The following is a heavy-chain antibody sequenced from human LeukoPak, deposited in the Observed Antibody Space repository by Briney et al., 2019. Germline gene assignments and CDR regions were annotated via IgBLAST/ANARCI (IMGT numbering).Heavy chain of an antibody. CDR3: AKGVRSGTYYNCCDP. J-gene: IGHJ5*02. D-gene: IGHD1-26*01. V-gene: IGHV3-43*02. Sequence: PGGSLRLSCVASGFTIDDYALHWVRQAPGKGLEWISLISGDGDNTYYADSVKGRFTISRDNSKNSLYLQISSLRAEDTALYYCAKGVRSGTYYNCCDPWGQGTLVTVSS. CDR2: ISGDGDNT. CDR1: GFTIDDYA.